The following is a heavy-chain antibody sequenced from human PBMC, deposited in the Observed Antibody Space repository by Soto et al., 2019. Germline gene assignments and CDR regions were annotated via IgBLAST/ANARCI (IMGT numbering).Heavy chain of an antibody. Sequence: ESGGGLVQPGGSLRLSCAASGFTFSSYSMNWVRQAPGKGLEWVSYISSSSSTIYYADSVKGRFTISRDNAKNSLYMQMNSLRDEDTAVYYCARDRAAYSGYDPFGWFDPWGQGTLVTVSS. D-gene: IGHD5-12*01. CDR1: GFTFSSYS. CDR3: ARDRAAYSGYDPFGWFDP. J-gene: IGHJ5*02. CDR2: ISSSSSTI. V-gene: IGHV3-48*02.